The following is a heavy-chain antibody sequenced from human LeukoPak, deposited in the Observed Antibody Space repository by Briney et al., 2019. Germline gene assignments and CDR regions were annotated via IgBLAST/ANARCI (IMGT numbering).Heavy chain of an antibody. Sequence: GGSLRLSCSASGFTFGIFSMNWVRQAPGKGLESVSAIYPSGDSTYYADSVKGRFTISRDNSRNTLYLQMHSLSAEDTAVYYCAKDVKPDSGRDVVYWGQGTLVTVSS. CDR2: IYPSGDST. J-gene: IGHJ4*02. D-gene: IGHD6-19*01. CDR1: GFTFGIFS. V-gene: IGHV3-23*01. CDR3: AKDVKPDSGRDVVY.